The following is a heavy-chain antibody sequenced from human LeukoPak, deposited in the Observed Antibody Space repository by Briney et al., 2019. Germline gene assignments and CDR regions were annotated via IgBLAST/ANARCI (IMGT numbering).Heavy chain of an antibody. CDR2: ISYDGSNK. CDR1: GFTFSSYA. CDR3: AKDLLYYFDSSGPLDY. V-gene: IGHV3-30-3*01. Sequence: GRSLRLSCAASGFTFSSYAMHWVRQAPGKGLEWVAVISYDGSNKYYADSVKGRFTISRDDSKNTLYLQMNSLRAEDTALYYCAKDLLYYFDSSGPLDYWGQGTLVTVSS. J-gene: IGHJ4*02. D-gene: IGHD3-22*01.